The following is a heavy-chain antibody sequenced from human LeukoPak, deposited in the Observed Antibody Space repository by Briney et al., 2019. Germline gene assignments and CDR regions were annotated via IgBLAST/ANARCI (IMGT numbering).Heavy chain of an antibody. CDR2: ISYDGSNK. Sequence: GGSLRLSCAASGFTFSSYAMHWVRQAPGKGLEWVAVISYDGSNKYYADSVKGRFTISRDNSKNTLYLQMNSLRAEDTAVYYCAREVYGYCSGGSCYSSEPYNWFDPWGQGTLVTVSS. J-gene: IGHJ5*02. D-gene: IGHD2-15*01. V-gene: IGHV3-30-3*01. CDR1: GFTFSSYA. CDR3: AREVYGYCSGGSCYSSEPYNWFDP.